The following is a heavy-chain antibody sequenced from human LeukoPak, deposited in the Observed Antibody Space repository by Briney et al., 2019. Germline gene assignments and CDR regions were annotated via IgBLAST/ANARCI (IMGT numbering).Heavy chain of an antibody. J-gene: IGHJ5*02. Sequence: SETLSLTCAVYGGSFSGYYWSCIRQPPGKGLGWIGEINHSGSTNYNPSLKSRVTISVDTSKNQFSLKLSSVTAADTAVYYCARRGNSVSSSWFDPWGQGTLVTVSS. CDR1: GGSFSGYY. D-gene: IGHD2-2*01. CDR2: INHSGST. CDR3: ARRGNSVSSSWFDP. V-gene: IGHV4-34*01.